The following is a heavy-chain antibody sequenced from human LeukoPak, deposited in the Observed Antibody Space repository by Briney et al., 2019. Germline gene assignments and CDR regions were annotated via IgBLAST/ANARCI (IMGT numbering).Heavy chain of an antibody. CDR2: IKPGSGAT. D-gene: IGHD6-19*01. Sequence: GASVKVSCKASGYTFTDYSIHWVRQAPGQGLEWMGWIKPGSGATSYAQKFQGRVTLTRDTSISTGYMDLSRLTSDGTAVYYCARDSGSRGKGYWGQGTLVTVSS. J-gene: IGHJ4*02. CDR3: ARDSGSRGKGY. CDR1: GYTFTDYS. V-gene: IGHV1-2*02.